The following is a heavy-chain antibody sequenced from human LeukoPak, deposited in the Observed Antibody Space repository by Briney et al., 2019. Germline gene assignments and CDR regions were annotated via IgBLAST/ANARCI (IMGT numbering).Heavy chain of an antibody. J-gene: IGHJ4*02. Sequence: KPSETLSLTCAVYGGSFSGYYWSWIRQPPGKGLEWIGEINHSGSTNYNPSLKSRVTLSVDTSKNQFSLNLKFVTAADTAVYFCSRLVSQTEPRFDSWGQGTLVTVSS. CDR3: SRLVSQTEPRFDS. D-gene: IGHD6-13*01. CDR2: INHSGST. CDR1: GGSFSGYY. V-gene: IGHV4-34*01.